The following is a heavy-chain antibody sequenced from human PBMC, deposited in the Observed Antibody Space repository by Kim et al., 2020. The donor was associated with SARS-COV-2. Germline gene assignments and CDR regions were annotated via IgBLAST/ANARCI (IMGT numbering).Heavy chain of an antibody. CDR3: ARGRGVMTDSWFDP. D-gene: IGHD3-16*01. V-gene: IGHV1-69*01. J-gene: IGHJ5*02. Sequence: AQKCQGRVTITADESRSTAYMELSSLRSEDTAVYYCARGRGVMTDSWFDPWGQGTLVTVSS.